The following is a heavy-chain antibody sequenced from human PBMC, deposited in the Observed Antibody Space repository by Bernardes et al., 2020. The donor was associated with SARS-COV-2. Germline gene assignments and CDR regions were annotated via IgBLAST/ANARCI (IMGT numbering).Heavy chain of an antibody. D-gene: IGHD3-10*01. CDR1: GFTFDDYA. V-gene: IGHV3-9*01. J-gene: IGHJ4*02. CDR3: AKDRGVDYYGSGGFDY. Sequence: GGSLRLSCAASGFTFDDYAMHWVRQAPGKGLEWVSGISWNSGSIGYADSVKGRFTISRDNAKNSLYLQMNSLRAEDTALYYCAKDRGVDYYGSGGFDYWGQGTLVTVSS. CDR2: ISWNSGSI.